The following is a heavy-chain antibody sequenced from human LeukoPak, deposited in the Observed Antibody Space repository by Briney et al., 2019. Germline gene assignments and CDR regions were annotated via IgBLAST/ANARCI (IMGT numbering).Heavy chain of an antibody. Sequence: SETLSLTCTVSGGSISSYYWSWIGQPPGKGLEWIGYIHYSGRTNYNPSLKSRVTISLDMSKNQFSLRLGSVTAADTAVYYCAREWTPYFDYWGQGTLVTVSS. J-gene: IGHJ4*02. CDR3: AREWTPYFDY. CDR2: IHYSGRT. V-gene: IGHV4-59*01. D-gene: IGHD3/OR15-3a*01. CDR1: GGSISSYY.